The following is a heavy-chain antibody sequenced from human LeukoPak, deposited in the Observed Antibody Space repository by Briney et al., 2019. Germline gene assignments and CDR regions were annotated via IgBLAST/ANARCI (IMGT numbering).Heavy chain of an antibody. D-gene: IGHD3-16*01. CDR1: GYTFTSYG. CDR3: ARARGDSLKGGYYYYMDV. J-gene: IGHJ6*03. Sequence: ASVKVSCKASGYTFTSYGISWVRQAPGQGLEWMGWINPTSGNTGYAQKLQDRVTITRNTSITTAYMELRSLRSEDTAVYYCARARGDSLKGGYYYYMDVWGEGTTVTVSS. CDR2: INPTSGNT. V-gene: IGHV1-8*03.